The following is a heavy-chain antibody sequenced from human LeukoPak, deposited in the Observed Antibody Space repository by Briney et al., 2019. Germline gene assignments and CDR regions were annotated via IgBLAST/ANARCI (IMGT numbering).Heavy chain of an antibody. J-gene: IGHJ4*02. Sequence: SGGSLRLSCAASGFTFSSYEMNWVRQAPRKGLEWVSYISSSGSTISYADSVKGRFTISRDNAKNSLYLQMNSLRAEDTAVYYCARGGLYGYDVFDYWGQGTLVTVSS. V-gene: IGHV3-48*03. D-gene: IGHD5-12*01. CDR1: GFTFSSYE. CDR2: ISSSGSTI. CDR3: ARGGLYGYDVFDY.